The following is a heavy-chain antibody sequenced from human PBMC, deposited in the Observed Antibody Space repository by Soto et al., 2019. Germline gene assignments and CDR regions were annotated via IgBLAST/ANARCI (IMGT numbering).Heavy chain of an antibody. D-gene: IGHD6-6*01. CDR2: ISSSGTTK. V-gene: IGHV3-48*03. J-gene: IGHJ4*02. CDR1: GFTFSSFE. CDR3: ARLSIEARRRYFDY. Sequence: PGESLKISCAASGFTFSSFEMNWVRQAPGKGLEWVSYISSSGTTKYYPDSVKGRFTISRDNAKSSLYLQMDSLRVEDTAVYFCARLSIEARRRYFDYWGQGTLVTVSS.